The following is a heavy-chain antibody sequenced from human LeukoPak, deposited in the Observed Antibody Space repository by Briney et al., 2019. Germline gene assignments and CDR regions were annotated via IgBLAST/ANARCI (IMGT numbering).Heavy chain of an antibody. D-gene: IGHD6-6*01. CDR1: GFTFSIYT. Sequence: GGSLRLSCAVSGFTFSIYTMNWVPQAPGKGLEWVSSISSSGRNIYHADSVKGRFTISRNNAKNSLYLQMNSLRAEDTAVYYCARGRPFDYWGQGTLVTVSS. V-gene: IGHV3-21*01. J-gene: IGHJ4*02. CDR2: ISSSGRNI. CDR3: ARGRPFDY.